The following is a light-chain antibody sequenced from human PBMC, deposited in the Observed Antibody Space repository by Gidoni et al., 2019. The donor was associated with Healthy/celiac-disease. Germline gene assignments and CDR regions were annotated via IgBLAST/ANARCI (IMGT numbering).Light chain of an antibody. CDR2: GAS. CDR3: QQYGSSRT. CDR1: QSVSSSY. Sequence: EIVLTQSPGTLSLSPGERATLSGRASQSVSSSYLAWYQQKPCQAPRLLIYGASSRATGIPDRFSGSGSGTDFTLTISRLEPEDFAVYYCQQYGSSRTFGQGTKLEIK. J-gene: IGKJ2*02. V-gene: IGKV3-20*01.